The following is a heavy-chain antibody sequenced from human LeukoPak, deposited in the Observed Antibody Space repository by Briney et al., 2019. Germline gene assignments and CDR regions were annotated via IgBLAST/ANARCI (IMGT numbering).Heavy chain of an antibody. J-gene: IGHJ3*02. CDR3: ARARYCSSTSCYVGGAFDI. CDR1: GFTVSSNY. V-gene: IGHV3-53*01. D-gene: IGHD2-2*01. Sequence: GGSLRLSCAASGFTVSSNYMSWVRQAPGKGLEWVSIIYSGGSTYYADSVKGRFTISRDNSKNTLYLQMNSLRAEDTAVYYCARARYCSSTSCYVGGAFDIWGQGTMVTVSS. CDR2: IYSGGST.